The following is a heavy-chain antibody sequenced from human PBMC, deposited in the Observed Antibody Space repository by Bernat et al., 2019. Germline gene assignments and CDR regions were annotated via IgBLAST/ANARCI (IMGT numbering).Heavy chain of an antibody. D-gene: IGHD3-3*01. J-gene: IGHJ4*02. V-gene: IGHV1-18*04. CDR3: ARDTLRFLEWLVQSQAQKPGYFDY. CDR2: ISAYNGNT. Sequence: QVQLVQSGAEVKKPGASVKVSCKASGYTFTSYGISWVRQAPGQGLEWMGWISAYNGNTNYAQKLQGRVTMTTDTSTSTAYMELRSLRSDDTAVYYCARDTLRFLEWLVQSQAQKPGYFDYWGQGTLVTVSS. CDR1: GYTFTSYG.